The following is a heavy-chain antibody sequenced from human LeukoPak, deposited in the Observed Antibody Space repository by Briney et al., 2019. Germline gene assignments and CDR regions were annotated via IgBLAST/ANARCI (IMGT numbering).Heavy chain of an antibody. D-gene: IGHD6-13*01. V-gene: IGHV1-69*04. CDR3: ARGYSSSWPLTDY. J-gene: IGHJ4*02. CDR2: IIPILGIA. Sequence: ASVKVSCKASGGTFSSYAITWVRQAPGQGLEWMGRIIPILGIANYAQKFQGRVTITADKSTSTAYMELSSLRSEDTAVYYCARGYSSSWPLTDYWGQGTLVTVSS. CDR1: GGTFSSYA.